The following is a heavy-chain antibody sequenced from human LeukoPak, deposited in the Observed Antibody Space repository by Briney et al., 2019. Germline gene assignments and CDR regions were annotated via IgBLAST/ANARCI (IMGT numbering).Heavy chain of an antibody. CDR2: INSDGSST. CDR1: GFTFSSYW. J-gene: IGHJ6*02. D-gene: IGHD4-11*01. V-gene: IGHV3-74*01. CDR3: AREPRPYSNYEYYYGMDV. Sequence: GGSLRLSCAASGFTFSSYWMSWVRQAPGKGLVWVSRINSDGSSTSYADSVKGRFTISRDNAKNTLYLQMNSLRAEDTAVYYCAREPRPYSNYEYYYGMDVWGQGTTVTVSS.